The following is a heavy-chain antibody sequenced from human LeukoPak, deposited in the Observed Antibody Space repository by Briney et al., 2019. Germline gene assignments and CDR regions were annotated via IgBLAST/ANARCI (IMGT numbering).Heavy chain of an antibody. J-gene: IGHJ6*02. D-gene: IGHD2-2*01. V-gene: IGHV3-33*01. CDR2: IWYDGSNK. CDR3: ARPYCTSTSCSHYYYGLDV. Sequence: GGSLRLSCAASGFTFSSYGMHWVRQAPGKGLEWVAVIWYDGSNKYYADSVKGRFAISRDNSKNTLYLQMNSLRAEDTAVYYCARPYCTSTSCSHYYYGLDVWGQGTTVTVSS. CDR1: GFTFSSYG.